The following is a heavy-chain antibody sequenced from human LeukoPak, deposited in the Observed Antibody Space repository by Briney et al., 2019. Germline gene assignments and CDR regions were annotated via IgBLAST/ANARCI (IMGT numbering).Heavy chain of an antibody. J-gene: IGHJ4*02. CDR3: AKDDAGSYVSYFDY. V-gene: IGHV3-23*01. D-gene: IGHD1-26*01. CDR1: GFTFSSYA. CDR2: ISGGGGST. Sequence: GGSLRLSCAASGFTFSSYAMSWVRQAPGKGLEWVSAISGGGGSTYYADSVKGRFTISRDNFKNTLYLQMNSLRAEDTAVYYCAKDDAGSYVSYFDYWGQGTLVTVSS.